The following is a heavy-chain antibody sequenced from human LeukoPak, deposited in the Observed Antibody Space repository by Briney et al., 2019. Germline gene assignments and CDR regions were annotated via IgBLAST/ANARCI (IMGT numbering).Heavy chain of an antibody. V-gene: IGHV3-30-3*01. CDR1: GFTFTSYA. Sequence: PGGSLRLSCAASGFTFTSYAMHGVRQAPGKGLEWVAVISYDGSNKYYADSVKGRFTISRDNSKNTLYLQMNSLRAEDTAVYYCAREGAAAGSFDYWGQGTLVTVSS. CDR2: ISYDGSNK. J-gene: IGHJ4*02. CDR3: AREGAAAGSFDY. D-gene: IGHD6-13*01.